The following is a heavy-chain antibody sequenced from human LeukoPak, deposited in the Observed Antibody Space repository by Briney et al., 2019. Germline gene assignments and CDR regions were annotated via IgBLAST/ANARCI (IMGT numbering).Heavy chain of an antibody. D-gene: IGHD1-1*01. CDR1: GYNFITYW. Sequence: GESLKISCKGSGYNFITYWIIWVRQMPGEGLELMGIIYPGDSNTRYSPSFRGQVTISADKSISTAYLQWSSLKASDTAMYYCARFSNDHTNAGDYWGQGTLVTVSS. CDR3: ARFSNDHTNAGDY. CDR2: IYPGDSNT. V-gene: IGHV5-51*01. J-gene: IGHJ4*02.